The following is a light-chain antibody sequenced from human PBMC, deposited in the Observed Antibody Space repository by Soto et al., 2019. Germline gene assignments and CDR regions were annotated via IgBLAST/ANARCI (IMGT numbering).Light chain of an antibody. CDR1: SSDVGSYNL. CDR3: CSYAGSSTYV. CDR2: EGS. V-gene: IGLV2-23*01. J-gene: IGLJ1*01. Sequence: QSALTQPASVSGSPGQSITISCTGTSSDVGSYNLVSWYQQHPGKAPKLMIYEGSKRPLGVSNRFSGSKSGNSASLTISGLRAEDEADYYCCSYAGSSTYVFGTGTKLTVL.